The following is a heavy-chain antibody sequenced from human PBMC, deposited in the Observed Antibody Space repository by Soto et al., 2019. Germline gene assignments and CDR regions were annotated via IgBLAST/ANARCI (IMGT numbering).Heavy chain of an antibody. V-gene: IGHV4-30-2*01. Sequence: SPTLSLTCGVFGASISNGGYSWSWIRQPPGKGLEWIGYIYHSGDTFYNPSLRGRVTISVDRSKNQFSLNLKSVTAADTAVYYCARYLLRGVIDYWGQGSLVTVSS. CDR1: GASISNGGYS. CDR3: ARYLLRGVIDY. D-gene: IGHD3-10*01. CDR2: IYHSGDT. J-gene: IGHJ4*02.